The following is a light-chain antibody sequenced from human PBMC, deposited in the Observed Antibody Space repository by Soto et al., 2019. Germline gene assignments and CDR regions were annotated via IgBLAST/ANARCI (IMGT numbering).Light chain of an antibody. CDR2: AAS. J-gene: IGKJ1*01. V-gene: IGKV1-39*01. CDR3: QQSYSTPWT. Sequence: IRMTQSPSSFSASTEDRVTITCRASQSISSYLNWYQQKPGKAPKLLIYAASSLQSGVPSRFSGTGTGTDFTLTISSLQPEDFATYYCQQSYSTPWTFGKGTKVDIK. CDR1: QSISSY.